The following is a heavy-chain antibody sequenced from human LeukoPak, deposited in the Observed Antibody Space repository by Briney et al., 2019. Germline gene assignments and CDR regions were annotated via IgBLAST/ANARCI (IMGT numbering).Heavy chain of an antibody. V-gene: IGHV1-8*02. Sequence: ASVKVSCKASGGTFSSYAISWVRQAPGQGLEWMGWMDPNSGNTGYAQKFQGRVTMTRNTSISTAYMELSSLRSEDTAVYYCARGSGSSSFDYWGQGTLVTVSS. J-gene: IGHJ4*02. CDR2: MDPNSGNT. CDR3: ARGSGSSSFDY. CDR1: GGTFSSYA. D-gene: IGHD6-6*01.